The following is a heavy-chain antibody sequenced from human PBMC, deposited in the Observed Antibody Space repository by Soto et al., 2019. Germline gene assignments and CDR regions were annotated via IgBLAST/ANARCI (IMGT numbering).Heavy chain of an antibody. J-gene: IGHJ6*02. CDR1: GFTFSSYS. D-gene: IGHD6-19*01. Sequence: GGSLRLSCAASGFTFSSYSMNWVRQAPGKGLEWVSYISSSGSTIYYADSVKGRFTISRDNAKNSLYLQMNSLRDEDTAVYYCARASRSGWYFYYYYGMDVWGQGTTVTVSS. CDR2: ISSSGSTI. CDR3: ARASRSGWYFYYYYGMDV. V-gene: IGHV3-48*02.